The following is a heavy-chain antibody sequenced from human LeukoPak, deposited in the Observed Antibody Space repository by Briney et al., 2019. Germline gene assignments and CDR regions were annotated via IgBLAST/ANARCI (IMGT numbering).Heavy chain of an antibody. CDR2: INWNGGGT. J-gene: IGHJ6*02. D-gene: IGHD1-26*01. Sequence: GGSLRLSCAATGFTFKDYGMHSVRHPPGKGLEWVSSINWNGGGTDYADSVKGRFTISRDNAKNSLYLQLSSLRPEDTALYYCAKHMRATNTYSFFGLDVWGQGTTVTVSS. CDR1: GFTFKDYG. V-gene: IGHV3-9*01. CDR3: AKHMRATNTYSFFGLDV.